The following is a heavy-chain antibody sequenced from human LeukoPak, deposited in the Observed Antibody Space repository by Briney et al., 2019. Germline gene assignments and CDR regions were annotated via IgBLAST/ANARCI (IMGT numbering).Heavy chain of an antibody. CDR3: ARGDLLDTFYRFEH. CDR2: VHHSGST. D-gene: IGHD3-16*01. V-gene: IGHV4-59*01. J-gene: IGHJ5*02. CDR1: GGSISGYY. Sequence: PSETLSLTCAVSGGSISGYYWTWVRQPPEKGLEWIGYVHHSGSTNYNPSVKSRVTMLLDTSKNRISLKMSSVTAADTAVYYCARGDLLDTFYRFEHWGQGTLVTV.